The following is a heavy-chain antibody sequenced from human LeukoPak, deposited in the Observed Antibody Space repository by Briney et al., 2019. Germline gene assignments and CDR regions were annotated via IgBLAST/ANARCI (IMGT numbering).Heavy chain of an antibody. CDR2: IYYSGST. J-gene: IGHJ3*02. Sequence: TPSETLSLTCSVYGGSFSGYYWRWIRQHPGKGLEWIGYIYYSGSTYYNPSLKSRVTISVDTSKNQFSLKLSSVTAADTAVYYCARALSTGDYFTPYAFDIWGQGTMVTVSS. CDR1: GGSFSGYY. V-gene: IGHV4-31*03. CDR3: ARALSTGDYFTPYAFDI. D-gene: IGHD4-17*01.